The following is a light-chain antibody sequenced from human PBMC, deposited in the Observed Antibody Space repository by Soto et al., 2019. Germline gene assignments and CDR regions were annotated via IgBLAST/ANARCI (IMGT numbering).Light chain of an antibody. CDR2: AAS. Sequence: EVVLTQSPGTLSLSPGERATLSCRASQSLSSSYLARYQQKPGQAPRLLIFAASTRAAGIADRFSGSASGTDFTLTISGLEPEDFEVYYCQQYNTSPFTFGQGTKVDI. CDR1: QSLSSSY. J-gene: IGKJ2*01. CDR3: QQYNTSPFT. V-gene: IGKV3-20*01.